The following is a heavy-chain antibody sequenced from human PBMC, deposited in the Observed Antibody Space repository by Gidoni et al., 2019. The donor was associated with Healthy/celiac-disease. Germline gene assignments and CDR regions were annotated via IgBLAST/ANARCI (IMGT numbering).Heavy chain of an antibody. CDR3: TTLIPYCSGGSCYSGLDWFDP. V-gene: IGHV3-15*01. D-gene: IGHD2-15*01. CDR1: GFTFSHAW. J-gene: IGHJ5*02. Sequence: EVQLVESGGGLVQPGGSLRLSCAASGFTFSHAWMSWVRQAPGQGLDWVGRIKSKTDGGTTDYAAPVKGRFTISRDDSKNTLYLQMNSLKTEDTAVYYCTTLIPYCSGGSCYSGLDWFDPWGQGTLVTVSS. CDR2: IKSKTDGGTT.